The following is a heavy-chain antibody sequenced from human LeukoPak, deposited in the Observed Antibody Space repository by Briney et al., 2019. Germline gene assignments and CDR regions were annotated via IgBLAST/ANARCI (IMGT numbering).Heavy chain of an antibody. V-gene: IGHV1-24*01. Sequence: ASVKVSCKVSGHTLIELSMHWVRQAPGKGLEWMGGFDPEDGETIYAQKFQGRVTMTEDTSTDTAYMELSSLRSEDTALYYCATDRIYGDYSFDYWGQGTLVTVSS. CDR3: ATDRIYGDYSFDY. J-gene: IGHJ4*02. CDR2: FDPEDGET. CDR1: GHTLIELS. D-gene: IGHD4-17*01.